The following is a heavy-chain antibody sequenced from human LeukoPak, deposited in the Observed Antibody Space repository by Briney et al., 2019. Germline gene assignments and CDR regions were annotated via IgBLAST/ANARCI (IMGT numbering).Heavy chain of an antibody. CDR1: GGSISSSNW. V-gene: IGHV4-4*02. CDR2: IYHSGST. CDR3: ARGDNYYYYVMDV. J-gene: IGHJ6*02. Sequence: PSGTLSLTCAVSGGSISSSNWWSWVRQPPGKGLEWIGEIYHSGSTNYNPSLKSRVTISVDKSKNQFSLKLSSVTAADTAIYYCARGDNYYYYVMDVWGQGTTVTVSS. D-gene: IGHD2-15*01.